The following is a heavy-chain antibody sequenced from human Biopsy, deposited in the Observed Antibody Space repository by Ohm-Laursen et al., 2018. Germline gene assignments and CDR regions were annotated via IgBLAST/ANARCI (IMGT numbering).Heavy chain of an antibody. CDR2: ISGYNGNT. CDR1: GYSFTSYG. J-gene: IGHJ4*02. D-gene: IGHD5/OR15-5a*01. Sequence: ASVKVSCKASGYSFTSYGISWVRQAPGEGLEWMGRISGYNGNTNYAQKFQGRVPMTADTSTSTVYMEVRGLRSDDTAVYYCARVTLPLYLDYWGQGTRVSVSS. CDR3: ARVTLPLYLDY. V-gene: IGHV1-18*01.